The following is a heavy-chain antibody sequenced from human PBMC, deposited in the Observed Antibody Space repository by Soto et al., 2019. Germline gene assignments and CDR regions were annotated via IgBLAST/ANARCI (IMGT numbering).Heavy chain of an antibody. Sequence: SGTLSPPPTVSDGSISRSALYWGWIRQPPGKGLEWIGSVHYTGSTYYNPSLKSRVTISVDTSKNQFSLKLSSVTAADTAVYYCYSYGDAFDIWGQGTMVTVSS. CDR3: YSYGDAFDI. CDR1: DGSISRSALY. J-gene: IGHJ3*02. V-gene: IGHV4-39*01. CDR2: VHYTGST. D-gene: IGHD5-18*01.